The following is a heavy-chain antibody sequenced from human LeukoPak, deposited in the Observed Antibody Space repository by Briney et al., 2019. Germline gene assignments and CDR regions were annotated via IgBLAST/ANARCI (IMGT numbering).Heavy chain of an antibody. CDR3: VRTLPFMIVVVITPGGWFDP. CDR2: ISAYNGNT. CDR1: GYTFTSYG. Sequence: GASVKVSCKASGYTFTSYGISWVRQAPGQGLEWMGWISAYNGNTNYAQKLQGRVTMTTDTSTGTAYMELRSLRSDDTAVYYCVRTLPFMIVVVITPGGWFDPWGQGTLATVSS. D-gene: IGHD3-22*01. V-gene: IGHV1-18*01. J-gene: IGHJ5*02.